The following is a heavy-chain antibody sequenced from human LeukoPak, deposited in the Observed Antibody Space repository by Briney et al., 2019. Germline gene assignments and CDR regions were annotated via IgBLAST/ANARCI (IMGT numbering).Heavy chain of an antibody. Sequence: EASVKVSCKASGGTFSSYAISWVRQAPGQGLEWMVGIIPIFGTANYAQKFQGRVTITTDESTSTAYMELSSLRSEDTAVYYCARDMEMATTESWGQGTLVTVSS. V-gene: IGHV1-69*05. J-gene: IGHJ5*02. D-gene: IGHD5-24*01. CDR2: IIPIFGTA. CDR1: GGTFSSYA. CDR3: ARDMEMATTES.